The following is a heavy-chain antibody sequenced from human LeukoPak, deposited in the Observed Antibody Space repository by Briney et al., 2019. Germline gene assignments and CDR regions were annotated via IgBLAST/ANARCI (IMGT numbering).Heavy chain of an antibody. J-gene: IGHJ4*02. CDR2: INPNSGGT. D-gene: IGHD3-22*01. Sequence: ASVEVSCKASGYTFTGYYMHWVRQAPGQGLEWMGWINPNSGGTNYAQKFQGRVTMTRDMSISTAYMELSRLRSDDTAVYYCARSSQRDRWIPYYDSSGSPFDYWGQGTLVTVSS. CDR3: ARSSQRDRWIPYYDSSGSPFDY. CDR1: GYTFTGYY. V-gene: IGHV1-2*02.